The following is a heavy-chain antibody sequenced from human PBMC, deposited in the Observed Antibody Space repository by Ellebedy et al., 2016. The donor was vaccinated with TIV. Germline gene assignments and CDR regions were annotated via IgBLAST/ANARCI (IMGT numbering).Heavy chain of an antibody. J-gene: IGHJ4*02. CDR1: GFIFSSYS. D-gene: IGHD1-1*01. V-gene: IGHV3-48*02. CDR2: IDTSNSTI. Sequence: GESLKISXAASGFIFSSYSMNWVRQAPGKGLEWISYIDTSNSTIYYADSVKGRFTISRDNAKNSLYLQMNSLRDEDTAVYYCARATGSARCLGYWGQGTLVTVSS. CDR3: ARATGSARCLGY.